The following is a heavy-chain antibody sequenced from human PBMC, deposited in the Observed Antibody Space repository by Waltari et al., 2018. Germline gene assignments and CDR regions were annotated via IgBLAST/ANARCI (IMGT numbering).Heavy chain of an antibody. CDR3: ATPGGYDSSGSYFDY. Sequence: QVQLQQWGAGLLKPSETLSLTCAVYGGSFSGYYWSWIRQPPGKGLEWIGEINHSGSTNYNPSLKSRVTISVDTSKNQFSLKLSSVTAADTAVYYCATPGGYDSSGSYFDYWGQGTLVTVSS. D-gene: IGHD3-22*01. J-gene: IGHJ4*02. CDR2: INHSGST. V-gene: IGHV4-34*01. CDR1: GGSFSGYY.